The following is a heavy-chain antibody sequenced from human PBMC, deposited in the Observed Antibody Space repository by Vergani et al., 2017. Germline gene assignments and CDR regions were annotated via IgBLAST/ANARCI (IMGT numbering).Heavy chain of an antibody. CDR2: ISAYNGNT. J-gene: IGHJ5*02. Sequence: QVQLVQSGAEVKKPGSSVKVSCKASGGTFSSYTISWVRQAPGQGLGWMGWISAYNGNTNYAQTLKGRVTMTTDTSTSTAYMELGSLRSDDTAVYYCAISLTGDRSFDPWGQGTLVTVSS. CDR1: GGTFSSYT. D-gene: IGHD3-10*01. V-gene: IGHV1-18*01. CDR3: AISLTGDRSFDP.